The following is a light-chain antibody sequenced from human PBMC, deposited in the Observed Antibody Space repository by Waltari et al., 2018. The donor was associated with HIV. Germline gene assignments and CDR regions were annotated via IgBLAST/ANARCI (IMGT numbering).Light chain of an antibody. CDR1: NSDVGIYTY. CDR2: EVS. V-gene: IGLV2-14*01. Sequence: QSALPQPAPVSGSPGQSLTIPCPGTNSDVGIYTYVSWYQQHSCKAPTVMIYEVSHRPSGVSHRFSGSKSGNTASLTISGLQAEDEADYYCCSYTIGRTLVFGTGTKVAV. J-gene: IGLJ1*01. CDR3: CSYTIGRTLV.